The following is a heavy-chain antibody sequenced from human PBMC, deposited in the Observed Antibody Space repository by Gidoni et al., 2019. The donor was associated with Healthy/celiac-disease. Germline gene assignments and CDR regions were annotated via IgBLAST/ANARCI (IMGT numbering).Heavy chain of an antibody. CDR1: GFTFSSYG. Sequence: QVQLVESGGGVVQPGRSLRLSCAASGFTFSSYGMHWVRQAPGKGLGWVAVIWYDGSNKYYADSVKGRFTISRDNSKNTLYLQMNSLRAEDTAVYYCAREQNDYGDYGGVDYWGQGTLVTVSS. CDR2: IWYDGSNK. J-gene: IGHJ4*02. CDR3: AREQNDYGDYGGVDY. V-gene: IGHV3-33*01. D-gene: IGHD4-17*01.